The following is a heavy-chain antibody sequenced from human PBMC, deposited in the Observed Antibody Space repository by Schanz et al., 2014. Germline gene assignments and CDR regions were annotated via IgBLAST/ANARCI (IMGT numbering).Heavy chain of an antibody. D-gene: IGHD5-12*01. V-gene: IGHV1-2*02. J-gene: IGHJ4*02. CDR2: INPNSGAT. Sequence: QVQLVQSGAEVKKPGASVKVSCKASGYTFTVYYMHWVRQAPGQGLEWLGWINPNSGATSSAQKFQGRVTMTRDTSSSTVYMQPXSLXXDDTAIYYCARVTTGYDSWGQGTLVTVSS. CDR3: ARVTTGYDS. CDR1: GYTFTVYY.